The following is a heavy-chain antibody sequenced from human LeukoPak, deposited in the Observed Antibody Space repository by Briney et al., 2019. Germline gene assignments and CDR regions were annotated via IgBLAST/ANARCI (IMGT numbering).Heavy chain of an antibody. CDR2: IIPILGIA. CDR3: ARDRYYYDSSGYYHFDY. V-gene: IGHV1-69*04. D-gene: IGHD3-22*01. J-gene: IGHJ4*02. CDR1: GGTFSSYA. Sequence: GASVKVSCKASGGTFSSYAISWVRQAPGQGLEWMGRIIPILGIANYAQKFQGRVTITADKSTSTAYMELSSLRSEDTAVYYCARDRYYYDSSGYYHFDYWGQGTLVTVSS.